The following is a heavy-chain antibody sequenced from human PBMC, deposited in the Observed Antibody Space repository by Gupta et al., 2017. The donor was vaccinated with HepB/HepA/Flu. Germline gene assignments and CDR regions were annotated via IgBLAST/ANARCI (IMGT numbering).Heavy chain of an antibody. J-gene: IGHJ4*02. CDR1: GFTFSTYG. Sequence: QVKLVESGGGVVQPGRSLRLSCAASGFTFSTYGMHWVRQAPGKGLEWVAVIWSDGTNKYYADSVNGRFTISRDNSKNALYLQMNSLRAEDTSVYYCARGTGSHQGNGFDYWGQGALVTVSS. V-gene: IGHV3-33*01. D-gene: IGHD3/OR15-3a*01. CDR3: ARGTGSHQGNGFDY. CDR2: IWSDGTNK.